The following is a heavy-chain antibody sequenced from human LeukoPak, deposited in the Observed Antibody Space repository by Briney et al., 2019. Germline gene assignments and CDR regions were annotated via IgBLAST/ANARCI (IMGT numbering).Heavy chain of an antibody. CDR2: INSDGSTT. CDR1: GFTFSRYW. V-gene: IGHV3-74*01. J-gene: IGHJ4*02. Sequence: PGGSLRLSCAASGFTFSRYWMNWVRQAPGKGLGWVSGINSDGSTTNYADSVKGRFTISRDNAKNTLYVQMNSLRAEDTAVYYCAREGSGWYNDYWGQGTLVTVSS. D-gene: IGHD6-19*01. CDR3: AREGSGWYNDY.